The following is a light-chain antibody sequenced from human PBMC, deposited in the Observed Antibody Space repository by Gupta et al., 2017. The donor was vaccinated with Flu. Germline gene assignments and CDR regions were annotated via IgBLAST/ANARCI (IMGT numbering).Light chain of an antibody. Sequence: TTTSSSGSGNSRGGNDVPWYQQSPGTAPKLLMYGKSNRPSGIPDRFSGSKSGTSATLAITGLQAGDEADYYCQAWDSSRGVWVFGGGTKLTVL. J-gene: IGLJ3*02. CDR1: SGNSRGGND. V-gene: IGLV1-40*01. CDR2: GKS. CDR3: QAWDSSRGVWV.